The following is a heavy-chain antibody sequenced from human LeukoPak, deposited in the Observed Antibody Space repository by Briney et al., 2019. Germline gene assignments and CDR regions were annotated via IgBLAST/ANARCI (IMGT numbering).Heavy chain of an antibody. CDR1: GFTVSSYS. CDR3: AAERLTGYGLGGFDY. Sequence: GGSLRLSCAASGFTVSSYSMNWVRQAPGKGLEWVSYISSSSSTIYYADSVKGRFTISRDNSKNTLYLQMNSLRVEDAAVYYCAAERLTGYGLGGFDYWGQGTLVTVSA. CDR2: ISSSSSTI. J-gene: IGHJ4*02. D-gene: IGHD5-12*01. V-gene: IGHV3-48*01.